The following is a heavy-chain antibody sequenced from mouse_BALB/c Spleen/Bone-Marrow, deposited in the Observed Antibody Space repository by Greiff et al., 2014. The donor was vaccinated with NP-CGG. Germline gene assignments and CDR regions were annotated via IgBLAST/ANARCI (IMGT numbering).Heavy chain of an antibody. CDR3: ARTGFFDV. J-gene: IGHJ1*01. V-gene: IGHV3-8*02. Sequence: VQLKESGPSLVKPSQTLSLTCSVTGDSITGGYWHWIRKLPGNKLECMGYISYRGTTYYNPSLKSRISITRDTPKNQYYLELNSVAAEDTATYYCARTGFFDVWGAGTTVTVSS. CDR2: ISYRGTT. CDR1: GDSITGGY.